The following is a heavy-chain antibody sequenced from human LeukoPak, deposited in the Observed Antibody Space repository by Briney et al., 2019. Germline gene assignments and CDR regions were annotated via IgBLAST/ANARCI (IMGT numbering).Heavy chain of an antibody. V-gene: IGHV4-59*10. Sequence: PSETLFLTCAVYGGSFSGYYWSWIRQPAGKGLEWIGRIYTSGSTNYNPSLKSRVTMSVDTSKNQFSLKLSSVTAADTAVYYCARGSGSYVGGAFDVWGQGTMVTVSS. CDR3: ARGSGSYVGGAFDV. CDR1: GGSFSGYY. J-gene: IGHJ3*01. D-gene: IGHD1-26*01. CDR2: IYTSGST.